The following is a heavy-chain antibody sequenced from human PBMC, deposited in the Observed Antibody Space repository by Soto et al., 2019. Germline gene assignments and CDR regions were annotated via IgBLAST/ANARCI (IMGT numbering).Heavy chain of an antibody. CDR3: ARRPRQYCSGGSCHSDNWFDP. Sequence: SETLSLTCTVSGGSISSSSYYWGWIRQPPGKGLERIGGIYYSGSTYYNPSLKSRVTISVDTSKNQFSLKLSSVTAADTAVYYCARRPRQYCSGGSCHSDNWFDPWGQGTLVTVSS. CDR1: GGSISSSSYY. D-gene: IGHD2-15*01. CDR2: IYYSGST. V-gene: IGHV4-39*01. J-gene: IGHJ5*02.